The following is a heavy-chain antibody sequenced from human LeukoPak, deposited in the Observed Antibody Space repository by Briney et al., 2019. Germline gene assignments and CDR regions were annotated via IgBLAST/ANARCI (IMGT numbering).Heavy chain of an antibody. V-gene: IGHV1-18*01. CDR3: ARGAYGDK. D-gene: IGHD4-17*01. CDR2: ISTQSGNT. CDR1: GYTLISYG. J-gene: IGHJ4*02. Sequence: ASVKVSCKASGYTLISYGINWIRQAPVQGLEWMGWISTQSGNTNYAQKVQGRLTLTTDRSTNTAYMELRSLRSDDTAVYYCARGAYGDKWGQGTMVTVSS.